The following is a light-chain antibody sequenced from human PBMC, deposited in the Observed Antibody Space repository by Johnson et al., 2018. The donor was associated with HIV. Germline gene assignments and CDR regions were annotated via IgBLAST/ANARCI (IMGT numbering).Light chain of an antibody. Sequence: QSVLTQPPSVSAAPGQKVTISCSGSSSNIGNNYVSWYQQLPGTAPKLLIYDNNKRPSGIPDRFSGSKSGTSATLGITGLQTGDAADYYCGTWDSSLWGVFGTGTKVTVL. CDR1: SSNIGNNY. V-gene: IGLV1-51*01. J-gene: IGLJ1*01. CDR3: GTWDSSLWGV. CDR2: DNN.